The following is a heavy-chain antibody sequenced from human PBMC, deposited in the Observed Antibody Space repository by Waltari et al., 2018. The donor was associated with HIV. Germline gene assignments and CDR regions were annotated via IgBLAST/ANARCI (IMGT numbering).Heavy chain of an antibody. J-gene: IGHJ5*02. D-gene: IGHD3-22*01. CDR2: ISAYNGNT. CDR3: ARDRCYYDSSGFLCNWFDP. V-gene: IGHV1-18*01. CDR1: GYTFTSYG. Sequence: QVQLVQSGAEVKKPGASVKVSCKASGYTFTSYGISWVRQAPGQGLGWMGWISAYNGNTNYAQKLQGRGTMTTDTSTSTAYMELRSLRSDDTAVYYCARDRCYYDSSGFLCNWFDPWGQGTLVTVSS.